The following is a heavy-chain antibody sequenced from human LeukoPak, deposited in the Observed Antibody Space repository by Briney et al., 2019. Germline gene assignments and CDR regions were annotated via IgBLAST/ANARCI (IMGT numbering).Heavy chain of an antibody. Sequence: GESLKISCKGSGYSFAAYWIGWVRQMPGKGLEWMGSIFPGDSDTRYSPSFQGQVTISADKSISTAYLQWSSLKASDTAMYYCARREGYNSFDYWGQGTLVTVSS. CDR2: IFPGDSDT. D-gene: IGHD5-24*01. V-gene: IGHV5-51*01. CDR1: GYSFAAYW. CDR3: ARREGYNSFDY. J-gene: IGHJ4*02.